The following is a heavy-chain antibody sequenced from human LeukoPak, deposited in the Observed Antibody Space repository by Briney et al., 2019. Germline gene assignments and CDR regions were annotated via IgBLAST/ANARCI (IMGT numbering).Heavy chain of an antibody. J-gene: IGHJ6*02. CDR2: ISGSGGNI. CDR1: GFTFSSYQ. V-gene: IGHV3-23*01. CDR3: AKRYCSSTSCYYYFYYGMDV. D-gene: IGHD2-2*01. Sequence: GGSLRLSCAASGFTFSSYQMNWVRQAPGKGLEWVSAISGSGGNIYYADSVKGRFTISRDNSKNTLYLQMNSLRAEDTAVYYCAKRYCSSTSCYYYFYYGMDVWGQGTTVTVSS.